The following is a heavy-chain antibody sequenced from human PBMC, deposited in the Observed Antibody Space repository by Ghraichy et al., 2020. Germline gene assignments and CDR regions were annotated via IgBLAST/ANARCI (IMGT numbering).Heavy chain of an antibody. J-gene: IGHJ5*02. V-gene: IGHV3-53*04. D-gene: IGHD6-13*01. Sequence: LSLTCAASGFTVSSNYMSWVRQAPGKGLEWVSVIYSGGSTYYADSVKGRFTISRHNSKNTLYLQMNSLRAEDTAVYYCARGDLAAAGPWGQGTLVTVSS. CDR1: GFTVSSNY. CDR2: IYSGGST. CDR3: ARGDLAAAGP.